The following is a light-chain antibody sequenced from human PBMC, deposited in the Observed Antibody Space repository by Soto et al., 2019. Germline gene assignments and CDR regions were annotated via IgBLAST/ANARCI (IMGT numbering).Light chain of an antibody. CDR3: QQYNSYRWT. CDR1: QGISSY. V-gene: IGKV1-8*01. J-gene: IGKJ1*01. Sequence: AIRMTQSPSSLSASTGDRVTITCRASQGISSYLAWYQQKPGKAPKLLIYAASTLQSGVPSRFSGSGSGTEFTLTISSLQPDDFATYYCQQYNSYRWTFGQGTKVAIK. CDR2: AAS.